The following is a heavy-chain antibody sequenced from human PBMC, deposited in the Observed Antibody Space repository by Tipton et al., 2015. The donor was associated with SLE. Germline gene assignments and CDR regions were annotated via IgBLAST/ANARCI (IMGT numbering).Heavy chain of an antibody. CDR1: GFSFSSHA. V-gene: IGHV3-23*01. Sequence: SLRLSCVASGFSFSSHAVNWARQAPGKGLEWVGAISAGGDATYYADSVKGRFTISRDNPKNTLYLQMNSLGAEDTAVYYCAKDGGGGHCSSTSCYTGDWFDPWGQGTLVTVSS. J-gene: IGHJ5*02. CDR3: AKDGGGGHCSSTSCYTGDWFDP. D-gene: IGHD2-2*02. CDR2: ISAGGDAT.